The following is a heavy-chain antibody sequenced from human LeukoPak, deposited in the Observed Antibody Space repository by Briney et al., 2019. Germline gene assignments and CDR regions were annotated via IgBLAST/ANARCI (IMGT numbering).Heavy chain of an antibody. Sequence: GGSLRLSCAVSGFTFSSALMSWVRQAPGKGLEWVAHIRQDGSEKYYVDSVKGRVTISRDNAKNAPYLQMNSLRVDDTAVYYCVRDHCTGAGCQGRDAFDKWGQGTMVIVSS. CDR3: VRDHCTGAGCQGRDAFDK. V-gene: IGHV3-7*01. CDR1: GFTFSSAL. J-gene: IGHJ3*02. CDR2: IRQDGSEK. D-gene: IGHD2-8*02.